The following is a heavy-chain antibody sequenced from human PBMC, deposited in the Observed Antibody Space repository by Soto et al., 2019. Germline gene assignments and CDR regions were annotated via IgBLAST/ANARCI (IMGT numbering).Heavy chain of an antibody. V-gene: IGHV1-69*06. D-gene: IGHD3-16*02. CDR3: ARSRFTFGGVIANYGMDV. J-gene: IGHJ6*02. CDR1: GGTFISYA. CDR2: IIPIFGTP. Sequence: QVQLVQSGAEVKKPGSSVKVSCTASGGTFISYAFSWVRQAPGQGLEWMGGIIPIFGTPNYAQKFQGRVTITADKSTSTAYLDLSSLRSEDAAVYYCARSRFTFGGVIANYGMDVWGQGTTVTVSS.